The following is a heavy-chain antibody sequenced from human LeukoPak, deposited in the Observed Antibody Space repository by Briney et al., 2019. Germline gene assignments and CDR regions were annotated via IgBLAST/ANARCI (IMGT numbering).Heavy chain of an antibody. V-gene: IGHV3-33*01. CDR1: GFTFSSYG. CDR2: IWYDGSNK. CDR3: ARDVNDILTGGRFDP. D-gene: IGHD3-9*01. J-gene: IGHJ5*02. Sequence: GGSLRLSCAASGFTFSSYGMHWVRQAPGKGLEWVAVIWYDGSNKYYADSVKGRFTTSRDNSKNTLYLQMNSLRAEDTAVYYCARDVNDILTGGRFDPWGQGTLVTVSS.